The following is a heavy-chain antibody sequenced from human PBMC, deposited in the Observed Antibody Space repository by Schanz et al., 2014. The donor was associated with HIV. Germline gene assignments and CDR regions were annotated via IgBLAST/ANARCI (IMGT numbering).Heavy chain of an antibody. CDR1: TFTFNNYD. V-gene: IGHV3-23*01. Sequence: EVPLLESGGGLAQPGGSQRLSCAASTFTFNNYDMGWVRQAPGKGLEWISDISNGGGDTYYADSGKGRFSISRDNSKNTLFLQMNSLTAEDTAVYYCVRDVHFKLDVWGHGTTVTVSS. CDR2: ISNGGGDT. J-gene: IGHJ6*02. CDR3: VRDVHFKLDV.